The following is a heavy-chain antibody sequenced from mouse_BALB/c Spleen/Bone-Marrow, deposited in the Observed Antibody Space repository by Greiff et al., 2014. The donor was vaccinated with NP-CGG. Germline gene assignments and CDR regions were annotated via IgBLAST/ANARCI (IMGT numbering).Heavy chain of an antibody. Sequence: VQLQPSGAELVKPGASVKLSCPASGFNIKDTYMHWVKQRPEQGLEWIVGIDPANGNTKYDPKFQGKATITADTSSNTAYLQLSSLTSEDTAVYYCAYYRYDEGGFAFWGQGTLVTVSA. CDR2: IDPANGNT. V-gene: IGHV14-3*02. CDR1: GFNIKDTY. CDR3: AYYRYDEGGFAF. D-gene: IGHD2-14*01. J-gene: IGHJ3*01.